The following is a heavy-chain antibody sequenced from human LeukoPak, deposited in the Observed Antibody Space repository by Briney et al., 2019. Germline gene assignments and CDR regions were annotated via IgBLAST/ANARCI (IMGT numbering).Heavy chain of an antibody. D-gene: IGHD4-23*01. V-gene: IGHV3-21*01. CDR3: ARYSSGVTGEDYFDY. CDR2: ISSSSSYI. Sequence: GGSLRLSCAASGFTFSSYSMNWVRQAPGKGLERVSSISSSSSYIYYADSVKGRFTISRDNAKNSLYLQMNSLRAEDTAVYYCARYSSGVTGEDYFDYWGQGTLVTVSS. CDR1: GFTFSSYS. J-gene: IGHJ4*02.